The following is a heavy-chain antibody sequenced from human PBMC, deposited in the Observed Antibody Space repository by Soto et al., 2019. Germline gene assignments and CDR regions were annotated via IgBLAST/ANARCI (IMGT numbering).Heavy chain of an antibody. CDR1: GFTFDDYT. CDR2: ISWDGGST. J-gene: IGHJ5*02. CDR3: AKEGSSSWYPGGGWFDP. Sequence: GGSLRLSCAASGFTFDDYTMHWVRQAPGKGLEWVSLISWDGGSTYYADSVKGRFTISRDNSKNSLYLQMNSLRTEDTALYYCAKEGSSSWYPGGGWFDPWGQGTLVTRLL. D-gene: IGHD6-13*01. V-gene: IGHV3-43*01.